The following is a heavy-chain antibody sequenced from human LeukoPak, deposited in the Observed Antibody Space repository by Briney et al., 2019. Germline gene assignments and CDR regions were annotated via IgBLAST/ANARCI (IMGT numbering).Heavy chain of an antibody. V-gene: IGHV3-7*01. J-gene: IGHJ1*01. CDR3: ARGSVAYCGGDCYSGAEYFQH. CDR2: IKQDGSEK. CDR1: GFTFSSYW. D-gene: IGHD2-21*02. Sequence: PGGSLRLSCAASGFTFSSYWMSWVRQAPGKGLEWVANIKQDGSEKYYVDSVKGRFTISRDNAKNSLYLQMNSLRAEDTAVYYCARGSVAYCGGDCYSGAEYFQHWGQGTLVTVSS.